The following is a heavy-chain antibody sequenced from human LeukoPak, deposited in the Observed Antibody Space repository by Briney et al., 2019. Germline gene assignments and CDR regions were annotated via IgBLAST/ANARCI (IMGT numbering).Heavy chain of an antibody. J-gene: IGHJ4*02. D-gene: IGHD3-22*01. CDR2: VYHSGST. CDR3: ARSYYYDYRQIDY. Sequence: PSETLSLTCTVSGGSISTYYWSWIRQPPGKGLEWIGYVYHSGSTYYNPSLKSRVTISVDTSKNQFSLNLYSVTAADTAVFYCARSYYYDYRQIDYWGQGTLVTVSS. CDR1: GGSISTYY. V-gene: IGHV4-4*08.